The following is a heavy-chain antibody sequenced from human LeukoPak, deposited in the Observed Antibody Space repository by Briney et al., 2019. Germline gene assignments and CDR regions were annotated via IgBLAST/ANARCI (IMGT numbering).Heavy chain of an antibody. CDR1: GGTFSSYA. V-gene: IGHV1-69*13. CDR2: IIPIFGTP. D-gene: IGHD3-3*01. Sequence: GASVKVSCKASGGTFSSYAISWVRQAPGQGLEWMGGIIPIFGTPNYAQKFQGRVTITADESTSTAYLDLSSLRSEDTAVYYCARDAANYDFWSGFPDYKYFYMDVWGKGTTVIVSS. CDR3: ARDAANYDFWSGFPDYKYFYMDV. J-gene: IGHJ6*03.